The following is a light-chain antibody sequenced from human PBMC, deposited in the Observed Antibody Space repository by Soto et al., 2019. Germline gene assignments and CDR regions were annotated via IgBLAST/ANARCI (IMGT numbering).Light chain of an antibody. CDR1: SGSIDNND. V-gene: IGLV6-57*04. CDR2: ENN. CDR3: QDYDRSTVV. Sequence: NFMLTQPHSVSESPGKTVTISCTSSSGSIDNNDVQWYQQRPGSAPTTVIYENNQRPSGVPDRFSGSTDGSSNSASLTSSGLQTEDEADYYCQDYDRSTVVFGEGTQLTVL. J-gene: IGLJ2*01.